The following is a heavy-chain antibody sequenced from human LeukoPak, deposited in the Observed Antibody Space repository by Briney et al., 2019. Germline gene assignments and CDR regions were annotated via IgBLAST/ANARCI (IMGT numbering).Heavy chain of an antibody. J-gene: IGHJ4*02. CDR2: ISGSGGST. Sequence: PGGSLRLSCAASGFTFSSYAMSWVRQAPGKGLEWVSAISGSGGSTYYADSVKGRFTISRDNSKNTLYLQMNSLRAEDTAVYYCAKDYGCSGGSCYFDYWGQGTLVTVSS. D-gene: IGHD2-15*01. CDR3: AKDYGCSGGSCYFDY. CDR1: GFTFSSYA. V-gene: IGHV3-23*01.